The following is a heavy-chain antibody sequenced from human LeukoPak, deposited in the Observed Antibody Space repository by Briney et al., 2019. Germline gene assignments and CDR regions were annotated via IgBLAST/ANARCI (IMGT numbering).Heavy chain of an antibody. V-gene: IGHV4-34*01. J-gene: IGHJ4*02. CDR3: ASHPSTTVTDYYFDY. Sequence: PSETLSLTCAVYGGSFSGYYWSWIRQPPGKGLEWIGEINHSGSTNYNPSLKSRVTISVDTSKNQFSLKLSSVTAADTAVYYCASHPSTTVTDYYFDYWGQGTLVTVSS. CDR1: GGSFSGYY. D-gene: IGHD4-17*01. CDR2: INHSGST.